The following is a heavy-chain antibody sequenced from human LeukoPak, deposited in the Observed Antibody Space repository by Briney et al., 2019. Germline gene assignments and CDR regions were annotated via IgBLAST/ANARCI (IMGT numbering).Heavy chain of an antibody. J-gene: IGHJ6*02. CDR2: INPADSDT. V-gene: IGHV5-51*01. CDR3: ARLGDYGMDV. Sequence: GESLKISCKGYIYSFTSYWIGWVRQMPGKGLEWMAIINPADSDTRYSPAFQGQVTISTDKSISTAYLQWSSLKASDTAMYYCARLGDYGMDVWGQGTTVAVSS. CDR1: IYSFTSYW.